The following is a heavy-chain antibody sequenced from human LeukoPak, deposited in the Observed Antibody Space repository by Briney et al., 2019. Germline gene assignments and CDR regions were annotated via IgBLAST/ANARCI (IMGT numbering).Heavy chain of an antibody. D-gene: IGHD1-26*01. CDR3: ARNLYTMGSTDAFDI. CDR2: ISTSSIYI. V-gene: IGHV3-21*01. CDR1: GFTFSSYS. J-gene: IGHJ3*02. Sequence: PGGSLRLSCAASGFTFSSYSMNWVRQAPGKGLEWVSSISTSSIYIYYADSVKGRFTISRDNAKNSLYPQMNSLRAEDTAVYYCARNLYTMGSTDAFDIWGQGTMVTVSS.